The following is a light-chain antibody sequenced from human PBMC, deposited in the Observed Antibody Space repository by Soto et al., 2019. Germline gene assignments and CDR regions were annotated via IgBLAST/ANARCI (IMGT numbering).Light chain of an antibody. Sequence: DIQMTQSPSTLSASVGDRVIITCRASESISNWLAWYQQKPGKAPNLLIYKASSLKSGVPLRFSGSGSGTDFTLTISSLQPEDFATYYCLQDYTYRTFGQGTKVDIK. V-gene: IGKV1-5*03. CDR3: LQDYTYRT. CDR2: KAS. J-gene: IGKJ1*01. CDR1: ESISNW.